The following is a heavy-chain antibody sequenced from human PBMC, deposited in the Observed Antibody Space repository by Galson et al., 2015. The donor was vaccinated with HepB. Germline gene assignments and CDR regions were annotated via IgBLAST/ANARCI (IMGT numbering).Heavy chain of an antibody. Sequence: SVKVSCKASGDTFRNYGISWVRQAPGQGLEWMGRIIPSLDVADHAQKFQGRLTITRDTSAATVYLELSSLRSEDTSLYYCATSRVAVFGLHPLVPWGQGTLVTVSS. J-gene: IGHJ5*02. V-gene: IGHV1-69*04. CDR1: GDTFRNYG. CDR2: IIPSLDVA. D-gene: IGHD3-3*01. CDR3: ATSRVAVFGLHPLVP.